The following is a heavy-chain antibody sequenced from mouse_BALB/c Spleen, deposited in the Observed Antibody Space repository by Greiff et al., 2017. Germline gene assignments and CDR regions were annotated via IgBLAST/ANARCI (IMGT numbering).Heavy chain of an antibody. Sequence: EVQLQESGAELVRPGALVKLSCKASGFNIKDYYMHWVKQRPEQGLEWIGWIDPENGNTIYDPKFQGKASITADTSSNTAYLQLSSLTSEDTAVYYCARSSYYRYDDDYWGQGTTLTVSS. CDR1: GFNIKDYY. V-gene: IGHV14-1*02. CDR2: IDPENGNT. CDR3: ARSSYYRYDDDY. D-gene: IGHD2-14*01. J-gene: IGHJ2*01.